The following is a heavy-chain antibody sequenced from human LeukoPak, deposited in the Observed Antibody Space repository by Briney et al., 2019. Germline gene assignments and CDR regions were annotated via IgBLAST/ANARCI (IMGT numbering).Heavy chain of an antibody. CDR3: AREAGGFGELYYMDV. CDR2: ISSSSSTI. D-gene: IGHD3-10*01. J-gene: IGHJ6*03. CDR1: GFTFSSYS. V-gene: IGHV3-48*01. Sequence: GGSLRLSCAASGFTFSSYSMNWVRQAPGKGLEWVSYISSSSSTIYYADSVKGRFTISRDNAKNSLYLQMNSLRAEDTAVYYCAREAGGFGELYYMDVWGKGTTVTVSS.